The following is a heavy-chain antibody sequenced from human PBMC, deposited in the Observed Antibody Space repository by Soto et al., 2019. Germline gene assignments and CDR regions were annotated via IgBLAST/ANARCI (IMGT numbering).Heavy chain of an antibody. Sequence: EVQLLESGGGLVQPGGSLRLSCAASGFSLRNYGMNWVRQAPGKGLEWVSVISNSGGTIKYADSVKGRFTISRDNFQSKVYLELNSLRAEDTAVYYCARLQGDNSGTYGMDVWGQGTTVTVS. CDR2: ISNSGGTI. CDR3: ARLQGDNSGTYGMDV. J-gene: IGHJ6*02. V-gene: IGHV3-23*01. CDR1: GFSLRNYG. D-gene: IGHD3-10*01.